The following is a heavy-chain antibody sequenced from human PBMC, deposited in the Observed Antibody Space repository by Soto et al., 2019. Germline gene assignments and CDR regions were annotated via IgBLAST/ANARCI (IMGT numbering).Heavy chain of an antibody. CDR2: INVGNGNT. J-gene: IGHJ5*02. D-gene: IGHD6-19*01. V-gene: IGHV1-3*05. CDR1: GYTYISYS. CDR3: AREKWGSGSRWHDP. Sequence: QVQVVQSGAEEKKPGASVKVSCKASGYTYISYSMHWVRQAPGQRLEWMGWINVGNGNTKYSQNFQGRVTINQDTSASTAYMELSSLTSEDTAVYYCAREKWGSGSRWHDPWGQGTLVTVSS.